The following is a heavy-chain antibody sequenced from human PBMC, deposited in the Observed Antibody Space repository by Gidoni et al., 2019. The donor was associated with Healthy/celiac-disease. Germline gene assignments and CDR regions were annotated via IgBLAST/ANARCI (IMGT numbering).Heavy chain of an antibody. CDR2: IWYDGSNK. J-gene: IGHJ4*02. V-gene: IGHV3-33*01. D-gene: IGHD6-6*01. Sequence: VAVIWYDGSNKYYADSVKGRFTISRDNSKNTLYLQMNSLRAEDTAVYYCARDADSSSSLDYWGQGTLVTVSS. CDR3: ARDADSSSSLDY.